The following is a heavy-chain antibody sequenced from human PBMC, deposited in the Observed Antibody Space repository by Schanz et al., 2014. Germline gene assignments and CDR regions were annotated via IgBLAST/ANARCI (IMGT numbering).Heavy chain of an antibody. CDR1: GFTFTNYA. D-gene: IGHD5-18*01. CDR2: ISGDHRNT. V-gene: IGHV3-23*01. CDR3: AKDAENTAMITDYFDY. J-gene: IGHJ4*02. Sequence: DVQLLESGGGLVQPGGSLRLSCAASGFTFTNYAMSWVRQAPGKGLEWVSSISGDHRNTFYADSVKGRFTISRDNSKNTVHLQMNSLRAEDTAVYYCAKDAENTAMITDYFDYWGQGTLVTVSS.